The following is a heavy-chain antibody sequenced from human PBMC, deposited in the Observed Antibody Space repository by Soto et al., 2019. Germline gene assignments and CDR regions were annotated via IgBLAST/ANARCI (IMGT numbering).Heavy chain of an antibody. CDR2: ISYDGSNK. D-gene: IGHD6-6*01. CDR3: AKDRLKSWLVLDY. Sequence: PGGSLRLSCAASGFTFSSYGMHWVRQAPGKGLEWVAVISYDGSNKYYADSVKGRFTISRDNSKNTLYLQMNSLRAEDTAVYYCAKDRLKSWLVLDYWGQGTLVTVSS. J-gene: IGHJ4*02. V-gene: IGHV3-30*18. CDR1: GFTFSSYG.